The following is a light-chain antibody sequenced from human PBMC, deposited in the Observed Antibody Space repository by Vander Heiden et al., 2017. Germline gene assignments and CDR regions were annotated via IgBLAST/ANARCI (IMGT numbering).Light chain of an antibody. CDR1: QGISSY. CDR3: QKLNRDPPT. CDR2: AAS. V-gene: IGKV1-9*01. J-gene: IGKJ1*01. Sequence: DIQLTQSPSFLSASVGDRVTITCRASQGISSYLAWYQQKPGKAPKLLSDAASTLQSGVPSRFRGSGSGTEFTLTISSLQPEDLATYSCQKLNRDPPTLGQGTKVEIK.